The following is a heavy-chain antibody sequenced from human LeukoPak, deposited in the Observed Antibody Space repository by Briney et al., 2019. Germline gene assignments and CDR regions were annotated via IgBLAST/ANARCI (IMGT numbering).Heavy chain of an antibody. CDR3: ARDLAWGAFDY. CDR2: ISGSDGGT. J-gene: IGHJ4*02. Sequence: GGSLRLSCAASGFTFSSYAMSWVRQAPGKGLEWVSVISGSDGGTYYADSVKGRFTISRDDSKNTLSLQMNSLRVEDTAVYYCARDLAWGAFDYWGQGTLVTVSS. V-gene: IGHV3-23*01. D-gene: IGHD7-27*01. CDR1: GFTFSSYA.